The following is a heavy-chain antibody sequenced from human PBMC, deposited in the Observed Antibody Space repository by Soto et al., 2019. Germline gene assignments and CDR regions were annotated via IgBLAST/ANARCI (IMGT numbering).Heavy chain of an antibody. D-gene: IGHD3-16*01. J-gene: IGHJ4*02. CDR2: IKQDESEK. V-gene: IGHV3-7*01. CDR3: VRDVAFDYVN. Sequence: EVQLVESGGGLVQPGGSLRISCTVSGFSFSGYWMSWVRQAPGKGLEWVASIKQDESEKYYVDSVKGRFTISRDNVDESLFLQMNSLSADDTAVYFCVRDVAFDYVNWGQGTLVTVSS. CDR1: GFSFSGYW.